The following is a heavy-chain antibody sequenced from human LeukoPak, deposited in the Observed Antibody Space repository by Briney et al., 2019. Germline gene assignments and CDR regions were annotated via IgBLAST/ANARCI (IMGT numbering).Heavy chain of an antibody. CDR3: ARGWLSGWYSDY. Sequence: GASVKVSCKASDYTFTTYGISWVRQAPGQGLEWMGWISIYNGNTNYAQKLQGRVTMTTDTSTSTAYMELRSLTSDDTAVYYCARGWLSGWYSDYWGQGTLVTVSS. V-gene: IGHV1-18*01. D-gene: IGHD6-19*01. CDR2: ISIYNGNT. J-gene: IGHJ4*02. CDR1: DYTFTTYG.